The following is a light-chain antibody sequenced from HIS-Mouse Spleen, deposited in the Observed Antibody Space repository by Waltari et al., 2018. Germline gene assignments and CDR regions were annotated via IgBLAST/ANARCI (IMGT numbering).Light chain of an antibody. CDR2: KDS. V-gene: IGLV3-25*03. J-gene: IGLJ3*02. CDR1: ALPKQY. CDR3: QSADSSGTWV. Sequence: SYELTQPPSVSVSPVQTARNTCSGDALPKQYAYWYQQKPGQAPVLVIYKDSERPSGIPERFSGSSSGTTVTLTISGVQAEDEADYYCQSADSSGTWVFGGGTKLTVL.